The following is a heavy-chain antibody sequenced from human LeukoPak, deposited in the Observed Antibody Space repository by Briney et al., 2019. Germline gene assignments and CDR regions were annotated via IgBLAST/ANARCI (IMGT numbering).Heavy chain of an antibody. Sequence: PSETLSLTCAVYGGSFSGYYWSWIRQPPGKGLEWIGEINHSGSTNYNPSLKSRVTISVDTSKNQFSLKLSSVTAADTAVYYCARGNMDDFWSGRPSHWFDPWGQGTLVTVSS. CDR1: GGSFSGYY. V-gene: IGHV4-34*01. D-gene: IGHD3-3*01. CDR2: INHSGST. J-gene: IGHJ5*02. CDR3: ARGNMDDFWSGRPSHWFDP.